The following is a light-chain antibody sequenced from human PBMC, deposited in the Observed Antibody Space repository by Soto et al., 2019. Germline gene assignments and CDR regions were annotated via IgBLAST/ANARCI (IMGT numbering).Light chain of an antibody. CDR1: SGSIASNY. V-gene: IGLV6-57*01. CDR2: EDN. J-gene: IGLJ3*02. Sequence: NFMLTQPHSVSESPGKTVTISCTRSSGSIASNYVQWYQQRPGSSPTTVIYEDNQRPSGVPDRFSGSIDSSSNSASLTISGLKTEDEADYYCQCFDSTSSGVFGGGTKLTVL. CDR3: QCFDSTSSGV.